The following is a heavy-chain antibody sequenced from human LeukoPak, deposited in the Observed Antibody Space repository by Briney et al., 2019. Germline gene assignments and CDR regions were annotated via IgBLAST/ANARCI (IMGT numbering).Heavy chain of an antibody. J-gene: IGHJ4*02. V-gene: IGHV3-15*01. D-gene: IGHD1-26*01. Sequence: GGSLRLSCAASGXTFSDAWMSWVRQAPGKGLEWVGRIKSNSDGATTDYAAPVKGRFTISREDSKNTLYLQMNSLKSEDTAVYYCTTGPLFIVGATGAFDDWGQGTLVTVSS. CDR1: GXTFSDAW. CDR2: IKSNSDGATT. CDR3: TTGPLFIVGATGAFDD.